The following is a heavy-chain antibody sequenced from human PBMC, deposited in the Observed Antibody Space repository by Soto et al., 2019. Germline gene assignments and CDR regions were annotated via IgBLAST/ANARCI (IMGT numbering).Heavy chain of an antibody. V-gene: IGHV1-2*04. D-gene: IGHD6-6*01. CDR2: INPNSGGT. CDR1: GYTFTGYY. J-gene: IGHJ5*02. Sequence: ASVKVSCKASGYTFTGYYMHWVRQAPGQGLEWMGWINPNSGGTNYAQKFQGWVTMTRDTSISTAYMELSRLRSDDTAVYYCARGLIAARPYNWFDPWGQGTLVTVSS. CDR3: ARGLIAARPYNWFDP.